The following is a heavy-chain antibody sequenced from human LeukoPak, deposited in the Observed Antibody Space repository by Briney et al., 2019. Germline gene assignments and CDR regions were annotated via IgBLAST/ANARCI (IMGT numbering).Heavy chain of an antibody. Sequence: GGSLRLSCAASGFTFSSYAMSWVRQAPGKGLEWVSAISGSGGSTYYADSVKGRFTISRDNSKNTLYLQMNSLRAEDTAVYYCAKDGGTVTTGYYGLDVWGQGTTVTVSS. D-gene: IGHD4-17*01. CDR1: GFTFSSYA. J-gene: IGHJ6*02. CDR3: AKDGGTVTTGYYGLDV. V-gene: IGHV3-23*01. CDR2: ISGSGGST.